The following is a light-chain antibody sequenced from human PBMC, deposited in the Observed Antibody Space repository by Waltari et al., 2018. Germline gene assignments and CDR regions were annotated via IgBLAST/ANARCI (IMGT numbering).Light chain of an antibody. Sequence: SYELTQPPSVSVSPGQTASNPCSEDQLGNKYVSWYQQKQGQSPVLIINQDTKRPSGIPERLSGSNSGNTATLTISGTQVMDEGDYYCQAWDTISAGLGGGTKLTVL. CDR3: QAWDTISAG. CDR1: QLGNKY. J-gene: IGLJ2*01. CDR2: QDT. V-gene: IGLV3-1*01.